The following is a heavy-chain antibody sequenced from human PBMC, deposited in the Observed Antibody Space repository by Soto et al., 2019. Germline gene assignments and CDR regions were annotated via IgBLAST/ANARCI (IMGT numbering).Heavy chain of an antibody. D-gene: IGHD2-2*01. V-gene: IGHV2-5*02. Sequence: QITLKESGPTLVKPTQTLTLTCTFSGFSLSTSGVGVGWIRQPPGKALEWLALIYWDDDKRYSPSLKSRLTITKDTSKNQVVLTMTNMDPVDTATYYCAHKLVPAAPGGMDVWGQGTTVTVTS. CDR3: AHKLVPAAPGGMDV. CDR1: GFSLSTSGVG. CDR2: IYWDDDK. J-gene: IGHJ6*02.